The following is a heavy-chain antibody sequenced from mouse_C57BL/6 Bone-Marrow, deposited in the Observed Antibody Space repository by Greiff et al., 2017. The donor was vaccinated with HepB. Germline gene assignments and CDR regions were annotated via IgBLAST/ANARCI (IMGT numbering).Heavy chain of an antibody. CDR2: IDPENGDT. Sequence: VQLQHSGAELVRPGASVKLSCTASGFNIKDDYMHWVKQRPEQGLEWIGWIDPENGDTEYASKFQGKATITADTSSNTAYLQLSSLTSEDTAVYYCTRTGTRDYWGQGTTLTVSS. V-gene: IGHV14-4*01. D-gene: IGHD4-1*01. CDR1: GFNIKDDY. J-gene: IGHJ2*01. CDR3: TRTGTRDY.